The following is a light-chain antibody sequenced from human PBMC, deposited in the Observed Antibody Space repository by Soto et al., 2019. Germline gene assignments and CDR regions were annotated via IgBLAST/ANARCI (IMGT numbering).Light chain of an antibody. Sequence: EIVLTQSPGSLSLSPGEGATLSCRASQSVSTNVAWYQQRPGQPPKLLIFGASSRATGIPARFSGSGSGTDFTLIIKRLQPEDFALYFCQHYGRGSPIACGLGTRREIK. CDR1: QSVSTN. V-gene: IGKV3-20*01. CDR2: GAS. CDR3: QHYGRGSPIA. J-gene: IGKJ5*01.